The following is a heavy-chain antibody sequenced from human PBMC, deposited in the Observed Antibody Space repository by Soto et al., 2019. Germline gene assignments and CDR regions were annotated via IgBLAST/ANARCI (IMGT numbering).Heavy chain of an antibody. Sequence: EVHLVQSGAEVIEPGESLEISCKGSGYSFTSHWIAWVRQMPGKGLEWMGIIYPGDSDTRYSPSFQGQVTISADKSISTAYLQWSSLKASDSAIYYCATAVVVTGLNYWGQGTLVTVSS. CDR2: IYPGDSDT. V-gene: IGHV5-51*01. CDR1: GYSFTSHW. CDR3: ATAVVVTGLNY. J-gene: IGHJ4*02. D-gene: IGHD3-22*01.